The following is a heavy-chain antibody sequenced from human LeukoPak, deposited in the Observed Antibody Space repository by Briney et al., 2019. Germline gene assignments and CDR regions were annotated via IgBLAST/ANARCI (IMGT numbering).Heavy chain of an antibody. D-gene: IGHD3-22*01. CDR3: ARPERPSRYYCDSSTGTMDAFDI. Sequence: ASVKVSCKASGYTFSGYYIHWVRQAPGQGLEWMGWINPNSGGTHYAQKFQGRVTMTRDTSISTAYMELSRLRSDDTAVYYCARPERPSRYYCDSSTGTMDAFDIWGQGTMVTVSS. V-gene: IGHV1-2*02. J-gene: IGHJ3*02. CDR1: GYTFSGYY. CDR2: INPNSGGT.